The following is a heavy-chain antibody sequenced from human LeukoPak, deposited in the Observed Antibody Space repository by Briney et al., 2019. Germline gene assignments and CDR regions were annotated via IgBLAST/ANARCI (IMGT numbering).Heavy chain of an antibody. CDR3: AKDRWGYSYGPYYFDY. Sequence: SGGSLRLSCAASGFTFDDYTMHWVRQAPGKGLEWVSLISWDGGSTYYADSVKGRFTISRDNSKNSLYLQMNSLRTEDTALYYCAKDRWGYSYGPYYFDYWGQGTLVTVSS. CDR2: ISWDGGST. CDR1: GFTFDDYT. D-gene: IGHD5-18*01. J-gene: IGHJ4*02. V-gene: IGHV3-43*01.